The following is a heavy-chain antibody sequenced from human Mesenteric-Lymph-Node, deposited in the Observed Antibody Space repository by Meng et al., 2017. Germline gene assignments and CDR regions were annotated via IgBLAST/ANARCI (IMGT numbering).Heavy chain of an antibody. CDR2: IWYDGSNK. Sequence: VDLVRAGGGVCEPGRSLKLSCAPSGFTFSRQSLQWVRQAPGKGLGWVAVIWYDGSNKYYADSVKGRFTISRDNSKNTLYLQMNSLRAEDTAVYYCARGGNYGDYWGQGTLVTVSS. CDR3: ARGGNYGDY. CDR1: GFTFSRQS. V-gene: IGHV3-30*07. J-gene: IGHJ4*02.